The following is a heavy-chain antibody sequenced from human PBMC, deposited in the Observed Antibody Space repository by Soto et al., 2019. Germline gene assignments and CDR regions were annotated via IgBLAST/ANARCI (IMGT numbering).Heavy chain of an antibody. CDR1: GYTFTSYG. CDR3: ARDRRSTVTRFVDY. CDR2: ISAYNGNT. J-gene: IGHJ4*02. Sequence: ASVKVSCKASGYTFTSYGISWVRQAPGQGLEWMGWISAYNGNTNYAQKLQGRATMTTDTSTSTAYMELRSLRSDDTAVYYCARDRRSTVTRFVDYWGQGTLVTVSS. D-gene: IGHD4-17*01. V-gene: IGHV1-18*01.